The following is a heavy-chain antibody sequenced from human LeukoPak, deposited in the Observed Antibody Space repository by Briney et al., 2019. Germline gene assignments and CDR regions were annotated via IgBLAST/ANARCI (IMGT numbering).Heavy chain of an antibody. V-gene: IGHV3-7*03. J-gene: IGHJ5*02. CDR2: IKQDGSGK. CDR3: ARVFSRITMVRGVKGWFDP. CDR1: GFTFSSYW. Sequence: GGSLRLSCAASGFTFSSYWMSWVRQAPGKGLEWVANIKQDGSGKYYVDSVKGRFTISRDNAKNSLYLQMNSLRAEDTAVYYCARVFSRITMVRGVKGWFDPWGQGTLVTVSS. D-gene: IGHD3-10*01.